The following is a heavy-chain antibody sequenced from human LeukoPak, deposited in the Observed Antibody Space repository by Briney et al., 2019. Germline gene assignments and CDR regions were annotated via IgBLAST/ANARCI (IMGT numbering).Heavy chain of an antibody. CDR2: INPEKRDT. CDR3: AKKVRGPSHPLDF. D-gene: IGHD5-12*01. J-gene: IGHJ4*02. Sequence: GASVKVSFKASASTFTVYAIHWVRQAPGQGLEWMGWINPEKRDTGYAHKLQGRVTITSDTSISTAYMELSSLRSDDTAVYYCAKKVRGPSHPLDFWGQGTLVTVSS. CDR1: ASTFTVYA. V-gene: IGHV1-2*02.